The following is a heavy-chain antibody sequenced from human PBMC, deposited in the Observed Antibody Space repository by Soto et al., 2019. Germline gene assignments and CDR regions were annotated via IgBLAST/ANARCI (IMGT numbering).Heavy chain of an antibody. CDR1: GGSISSYY. Sequence: SQTLPLTXIASGGSISSYYRSWIRQPAGKGLEWIGRIYTSGSTNYNPSLKSRVTMSVDTSKNQFSLKLSSVTAADTAVYYCARDHSGSYLAQAFEIWGQGTMVTVSS. J-gene: IGHJ3*02. CDR3: ARDHSGSYLAQAFEI. CDR2: IYTSGST. D-gene: IGHD1-26*01. V-gene: IGHV4-4*07.